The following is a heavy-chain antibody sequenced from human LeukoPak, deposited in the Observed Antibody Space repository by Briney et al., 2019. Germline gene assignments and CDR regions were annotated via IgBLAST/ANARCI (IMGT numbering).Heavy chain of an antibody. V-gene: IGHV3-74*01. Sequence: GGSLRLSCAASGFTFSSYWMHWVRQAPGKGLVWVSRINTDGSSTSYADSVKGRFTISRDNAKNTVYLQMNSLRVEDTAVYYCASSTIFGVVQHYYMDVWGKGTTVTVSS. CDR3: ASSTIFGVVQHYYMDV. CDR1: GFTFSSYW. D-gene: IGHD3-3*01. CDR2: INTDGSST. J-gene: IGHJ6*03.